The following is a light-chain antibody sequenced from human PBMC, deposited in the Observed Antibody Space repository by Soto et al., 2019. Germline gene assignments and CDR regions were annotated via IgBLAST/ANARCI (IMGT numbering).Light chain of an antibody. J-gene: IGKJ2*01. CDR1: QSVSSW. Sequence: DIQMTQSPSTLSASVGDRVTITCRASQSVSSWLAWYQQKPGKAPKLLISKASTLESGVPSRFSGSESGTEFTLTISSLQPVDFASYYCQQYNSHSSFGQGTKLEIK. CDR2: KAS. V-gene: IGKV1-5*03. CDR3: QQYNSHSS.